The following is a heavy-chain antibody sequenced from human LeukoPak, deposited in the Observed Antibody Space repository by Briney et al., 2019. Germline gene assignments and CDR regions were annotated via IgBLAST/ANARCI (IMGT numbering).Heavy chain of an antibody. V-gene: IGHV3-64D*06. CDR3: APSPYYYESSGYSA. Sequence: GGSLRLSCSASGFTFSSYAMHWVRQAPGKGLEYVSAISSNGGSPYYADSVKGRFTISRDNSKNTLYLQMSSLRAEDTAVYYCAPSPYYYESSGYSAWGQGTLVTVSS. J-gene: IGHJ5*02. CDR2: ISSNGGSP. CDR1: GFTFSSYA. D-gene: IGHD3-22*01.